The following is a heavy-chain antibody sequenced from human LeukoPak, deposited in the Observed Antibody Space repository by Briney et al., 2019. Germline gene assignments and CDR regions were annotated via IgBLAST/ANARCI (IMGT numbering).Heavy chain of an antibody. J-gene: IGHJ4*02. Sequence: GGSLRLSCAASGFTFSNYAMNWVRQAPGKGLEWVSTVSGSGAIAYYTDSDKGRFTISRDNSKNTLYLQMSSLTAKDTAVYYCAKDRSIGTYYTFDSWGQGTLVTASS. D-gene: IGHD1-26*01. CDR2: VSGSGAIA. V-gene: IGHV3-23*01. CDR3: AKDRSIGTYYTFDS. CDR1: GFTFSNYA.